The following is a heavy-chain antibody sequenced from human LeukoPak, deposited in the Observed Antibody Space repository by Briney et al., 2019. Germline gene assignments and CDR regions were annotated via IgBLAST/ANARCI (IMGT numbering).Heavy chain of an antibody. CDR3: ARDRPDCSGGSCYNY. CDR1: GYTFTSYG. D-gene: IGHD2-15*01. CDR2: ISAYNGNT. V-gene: IGHV1-18*01. J-gene: IGHJ4*02. Sequence: ASVTDSCKASGYTFTSYGISWVRQAPGQGREWMGWISAYNGNTNYAQKLQGRVTMTTDTSTSTDYMELRSLRSDDTDVYYCARDRPDCSGGSCYNYWGQGTLVTVSS.